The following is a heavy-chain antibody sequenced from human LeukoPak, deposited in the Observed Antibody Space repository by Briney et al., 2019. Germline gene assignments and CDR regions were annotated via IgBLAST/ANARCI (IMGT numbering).Heavy chain of an antibody. CDR2: ISRSGSTK. D-gene: IGHD3-10*01. CDR1: GFTFSDYN. J-gene: IGHJ5*02. V-gene: IGHV3-11*04. CDR3: ARVVRTMVRGARNWFDP. Sequence: GGSLRLSCAASGFTFSDYNMRWIRQAPGKGLEWVSSISRSGSTKYYADSVKGRFTISRDNAKNSLYLQMNSLRAEDTAVYYCARVVRTMVRGARNWFDPWGQGTLVTVSS.